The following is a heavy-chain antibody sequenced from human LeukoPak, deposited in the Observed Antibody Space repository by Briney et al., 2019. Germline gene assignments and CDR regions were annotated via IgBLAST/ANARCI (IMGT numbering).Heavy chain of an antibody. D-gene: IGHD3-3*01. V-gene: IGHV3-15*01. Sequence: GGSLRRACAASGFTFSNAWMSWVRQAPGKGLEWVGRIKSKTDGGTTDYAAPVKGRFTISRDDSKNTLYLQMNSLKTEDTAVYYCTTETEDFWSGYRDYWGQGTLVTVSS. CDR1: GFTFSNAW. CDR3: TTETEDFWSGYRDY. J-gene: IGHJ4*02. CDR2: IKSKTDGGTT.